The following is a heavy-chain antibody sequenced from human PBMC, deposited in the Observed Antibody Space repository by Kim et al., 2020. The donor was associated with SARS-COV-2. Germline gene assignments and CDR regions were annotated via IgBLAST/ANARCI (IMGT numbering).Heavy chain of an antibody. CDR1: GYTFTSYA. V-gene: IGHV1-3*01. Sequence: ASVKVSCKASGYTFTSYAMHWVRQAPGQRLEWMGWINAGNGNTKYSQKFQGRVTITRDTSASTAYMELSSLRSEDTAVYYCASEGNYYDSSGYWLDYWGQGTLVTVSS. CDR2: INAGNGNT. J-gene: IGHJ4*02. CDR3: ASEGNYYDSSGYWLDY. D-gene: IGHD3-22*01.